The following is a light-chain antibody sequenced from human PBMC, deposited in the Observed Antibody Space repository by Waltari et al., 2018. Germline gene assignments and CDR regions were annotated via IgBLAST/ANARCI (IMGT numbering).Light chain of an antibody. J-gene: IGLJ2*01. CDR1: HIDVGSYYN. CDR3: NSYTATNILV. Sequence: QSALPQPASVSGSPGQSLTIYCPGTHIDVGSYYNFPWYKQRPGKAPKLMIYDVSSRPSGVSNRFSGSKSGNTASLTISGLQPEDEADYYCNSYTATNILVFGGGTKVTVL. CDR2: DVS. V-gene: IGLV2-14*03.